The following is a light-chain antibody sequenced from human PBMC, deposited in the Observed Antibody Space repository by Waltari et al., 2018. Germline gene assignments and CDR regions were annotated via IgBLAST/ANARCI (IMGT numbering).Light chain of an antibody. CDR2: RVS. V-gene: IGKV2-30*02. Sequence: DVVMTQSPLSLPVTLGQPASISCKSSQSLVHSDGNTHLNWFQQRPGQSPRRLIYRVSNRDSGVPYRFSGSGSGTDFTLKISRVEADDVGVYYCMQGTHWPYTFGQGTKLDIK. CDR1: QSLVHSDGNTH. CDR3: MQGTHWPYT. J-gene: IGKJ2*01.